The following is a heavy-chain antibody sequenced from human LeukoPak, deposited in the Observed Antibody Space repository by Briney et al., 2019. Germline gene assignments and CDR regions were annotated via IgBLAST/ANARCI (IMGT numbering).Heavy chain of an antibody. V-gene: IGHV3-30*03. CDR3: ARSGRWSSYYYGMDV. J-gene: IGHJ6*02. Sequence: GGSLRLSCAASGFTFSSYDMHWVRQAPGKGLEWVAVISYDGSNKYYADSVKGRFTISRDNAKNTLYLQMNSLRAEDTAVYYCARSGRWSSYYYGMDVWGQGTTVTVSS. D-gene: IGHD3-10*01. CDR1: GFTFSSYD. CDR2: ISYDGSNK.